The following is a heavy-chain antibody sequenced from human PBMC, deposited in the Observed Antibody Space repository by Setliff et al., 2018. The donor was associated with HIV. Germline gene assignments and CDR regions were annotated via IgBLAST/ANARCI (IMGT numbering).Heavy chain of an antibody. Sequence: GESLKISCAASGFTFNTYAMSWVRQAPGKGLEWVSVISGSGGSTFYADSVKGRFTISRDKSKNTLYLQMNGLRVEDTAVYYCAKDGISGGAYPPYYFDYWGHGTLVTVSS. J-gene: IGHJ4*01. CDR1: GFTFNTYA. D-gene: IGHD2-15*01. CDR2: ISGSGGST. CDR3: AKDGISGGAYPPYYFDY. V-gene: IGHV3-23*01.